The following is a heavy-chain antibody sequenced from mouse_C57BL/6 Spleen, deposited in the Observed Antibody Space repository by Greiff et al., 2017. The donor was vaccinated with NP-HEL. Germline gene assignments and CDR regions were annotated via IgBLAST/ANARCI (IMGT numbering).Heavy chain of an antibody. CDR2: ISYDGSN. CDR3: ARDPPYSTFAY. J-gene: IGHJ3*01. V-gene: IGHV3-6*01. CDR1: GYSITSGYY. D-gene: IGHD2-5*01. Sequence: ESGPGLVKPSQSLSLTCSVTGYSITSGYYWNWIRQFPGNKLEWMGYISYDGSNNYNPSLKNRISITRDTSKNQFFLKLNSVTTEDTATYYCARDPPYSTFAYWGQGTLVTVSA.